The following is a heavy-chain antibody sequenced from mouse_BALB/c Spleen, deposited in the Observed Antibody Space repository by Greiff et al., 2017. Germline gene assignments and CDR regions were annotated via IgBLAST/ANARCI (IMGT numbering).Heavy chain of an antibody. CDR3: ARSGVRTGTLDY. V-gene: IGHV3-2*02. CDR1: GYSITSDYA. D-gene: IGHD4-1*01. Sequence: VQLQQSGPGLVKPSQSLSLTCTVTGYSITSDYAWNWIRQFPGNKLEWMGYISYSGSTSYNPSLKSRISITRDTSKNQFFLQLNSVTTEDTATYYCARSGVRTGTLDYWGQGTTLTVSS. J-gene: IGHJ2*01. CDR2: ISYSGST.